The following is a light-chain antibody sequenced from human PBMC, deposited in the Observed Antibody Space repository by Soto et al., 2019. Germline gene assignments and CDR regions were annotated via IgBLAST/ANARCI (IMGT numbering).Light chain of an antibody. CDR2: AAS. J-gene: IGKJ2*01. V-gene: IGKV1-39*01. CDR1: QSISSY. Sequence: DIQMTQSPSSLSASAGDRVTITCRASQSISSYLNWYQQKPGKAPKLLIYAASSVQSGVPSRFSGSVSGTDFTRTISSLQREDSATYYCHQRYSTPSFGQGTKLEIK. CDR3: HQRYSTPS.